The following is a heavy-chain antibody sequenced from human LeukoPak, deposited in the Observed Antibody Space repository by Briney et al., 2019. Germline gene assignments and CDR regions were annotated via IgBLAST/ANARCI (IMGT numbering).Heavy chain of an antibody. CDR1: GGSISSGSYY. J-gene: IGHJ6*04. Sequence: SQTLSLTCTVSGGSISSGSYYWSWIRQPAGKGLEWIGRIYTSGSTNHNPSLKSRVTISVDTSKNQFSLKLSSVTAADTAVYYCATSYYYASGSLWNGMDVWGKGTTVIVSS. D-gene: IGHD3-10*01. CDR3: ATSYYYASGSLWNGMDV. V-gene: IGHV4-61*02. CDR2: IYTSGST.